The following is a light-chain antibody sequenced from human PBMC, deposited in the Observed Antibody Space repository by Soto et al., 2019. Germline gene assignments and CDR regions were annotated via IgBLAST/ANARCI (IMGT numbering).Light chain of an antibody. CDR3: QQYGRSPFT. CDR2: AAS. Sequence: IQLTQSPSSLSASVGDRVTITCRASQGISSYLAWYQQKPGKAPQLLIYAASTLQSGVPSRFSGSGSGTDFTLTISSLQPEDFAVYYCQQYGRSPFTFGPGTKVDIK. J-gene: IGKJ3*01. V-gene: IGKV1-9*01. CDR1: QGISSY.